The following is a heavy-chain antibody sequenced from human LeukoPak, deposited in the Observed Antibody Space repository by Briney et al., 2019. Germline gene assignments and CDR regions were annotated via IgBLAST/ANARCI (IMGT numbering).Heavy chain of an antibody. V-gene: IGHV3-21*01. Sequence: GGSLRLSCAASGFTFSSYAMGWVRQAPGKGLEWISAIGSTGTNTYYADSVKGRFTISRDNAKNSLYLQMNSLRAEDTAVYYCARGGYQLLYYYGMDDWGQGTTVTVSS. J-gene: IGHJ6*02. D-gene: IGHD2-2*01. CDR3: ARGGYQLLYYYGMDD. CDR2: IGSTGTNT. CDR1: GFTFSSYA.